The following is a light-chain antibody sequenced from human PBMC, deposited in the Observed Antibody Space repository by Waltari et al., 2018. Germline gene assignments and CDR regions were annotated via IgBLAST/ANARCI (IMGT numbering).Light chain of an antibody. CDR1: QTISTY. J-gene: IGKJ2*01. Sequence: DIQLTQSPSSLSVSVGERVTITCRASQTISTYLNWYHHKPGKAPSLLILAASRLHTGVPSRFSGSGSETDFTLTISGLQPEDFGTYYCQQSYRSPYTFAQGTRLEMK. CDR3: QQSYRSPYT. V-gene: IGKV1-39*01. CDR2: AAS.